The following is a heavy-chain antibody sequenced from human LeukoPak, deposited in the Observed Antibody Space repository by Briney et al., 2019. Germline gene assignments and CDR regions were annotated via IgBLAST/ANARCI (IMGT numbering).Heavy chain of an antibody. CDR2: VNQDGDNK. D-gene: IGHD5-24*01. V-gene: IGHV3-7*01. CDR3: ARRIQGMAPYYFDY. J-gene: IGHJ4*02. Sequence: GGSLRLSCAASGFTFSGYWMNWVRQAPGKGLEWVANVNQDGDNKRYVESVKGRFTISRDNAKNSLYLQMNSLRAEDTAVYYCARRIQGMAPYYFDYWGQGTLVTVSS. CDR1: GFTFSGYW.